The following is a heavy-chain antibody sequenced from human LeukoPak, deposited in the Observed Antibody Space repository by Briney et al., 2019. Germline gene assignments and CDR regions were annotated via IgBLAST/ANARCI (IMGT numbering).Heavy chain of an antibody. D-gene: IGHD2-2*02. V-gene: IGHV1-69*05. Sequence: ASVKVSCKASGGTFSSYAISWVRQAPGQGLEWMGGIIPIFGTANYAQKFQGRVTITTDESTSTAYMELSSLRSEDTAVYYCARESCSSTSRYKETPNWFDPWGQGTLVTVCS. CDR1: GGTFSSYA. J-gene: IGHJ5*02. CDR3: ARESCSSTSRYKETPNWFDP. CDR2: IIPIFGTA.